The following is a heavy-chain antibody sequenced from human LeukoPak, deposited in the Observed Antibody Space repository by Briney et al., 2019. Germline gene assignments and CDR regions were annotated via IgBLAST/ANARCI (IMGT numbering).Heavy chain of an antibody. V-gene: IGHV4-59*12. J-gene: IGHJ3*02. CDR1: GGSISSYY. CDR3: ARVFWSGLDAFDI. D-gene: IGHD3-3*01. CDR2: IYYSGST. Sequence: PSETLSLTCTVSGGSISSYYWSWIRQPPGKGLEWIGYIYYSGSTNYNPSLKSRVTISVDTSKNQFSLKLSSVTAADTAVYYCARVFWSGLDAFDIWGQGTMVTVSS.